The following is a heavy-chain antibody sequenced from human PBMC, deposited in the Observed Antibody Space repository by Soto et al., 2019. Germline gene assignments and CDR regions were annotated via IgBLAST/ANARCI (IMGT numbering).Heavy chain of an antibody. V-gene: IGHV4-59*08. CDR3: ASMAEFIPEQWLGYYFDY. Sequence: SETLSLTCTVSGGSISSYYWSWIRQPPGKGLEWIGYIYYSGSTNYNPSLKSRVTISVDTSKNQFSLKLSSVTAADTAVYYCASMAEFIPEQWLGYYFDYWGQGTLVTVSS. J-gene: IGHJ4*02. CDR1: GGSISSYY. D-gene: IGHD3-22*01. CDR2: IYYSGST.